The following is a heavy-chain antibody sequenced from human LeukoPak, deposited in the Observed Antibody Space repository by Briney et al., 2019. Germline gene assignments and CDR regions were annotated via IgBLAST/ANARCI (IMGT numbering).Heavy chain of an antibody. D-gene: IGHD3-22*01. Sequence: SVKVSCKASGGTFSSYAISWVRQAPGQGLEWMGGIIPIFGTANYAQKFQGRVTITADKSTSTAYMELSSLRSEGTAVYYCARGSPDSSGYYDAFDIWGQGTMVTVSS. CDR2: IIPIFGTA. CDR3: ARGSPDSSGYYDAFDI. J-gene: IGHJ3*02. CDR1: GGTFSSYA. V-gene: IGHV1-69*06.